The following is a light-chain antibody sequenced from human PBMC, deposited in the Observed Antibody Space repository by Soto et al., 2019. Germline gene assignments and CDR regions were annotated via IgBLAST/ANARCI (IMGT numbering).Light chain of an antibody. CDR1: QSVSSKY. CDR2: GTS. CDR3: HQYNSWPRGT. Sequence: DIVLTQSPGTLSLSPGERATLSCRASQSVSSKYLAWYQQKPGQPPRVLIYGTSIRATGIPERFSGGGSGTDFTFTITRLESEDFAVYYCHQYNSWPRGTFGPGTKVEIK. V-gene: IGKV3-20*01. J-gene: IGKJ3*01.